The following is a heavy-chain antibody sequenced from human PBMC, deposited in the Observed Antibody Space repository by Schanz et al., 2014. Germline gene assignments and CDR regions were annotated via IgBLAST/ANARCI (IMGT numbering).Heavy chain of an antibody. V-gene: IGHV3-23*01. J-gene: IGHJ4*02. CDR3: ARDSGSHYVVDY. CDR2: ISGSGGDT. CDR1: GFSFSIFA. D-gene: IGHD1-26*01. Sequence: EVQLLESGGGLVQPGGSLRLSCAASGFSFSIFAMTWVRQAPGQGLEWVSTISGSGGDTYPADSVKGRFTISRDNSKNSLYLQMNSLRAEDTAVYYCARDSGSHYVVDYWGQGTLVTVSS.